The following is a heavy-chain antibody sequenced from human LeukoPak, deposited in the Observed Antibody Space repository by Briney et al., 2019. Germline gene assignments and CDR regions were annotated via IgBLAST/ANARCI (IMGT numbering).Heavy chain of an antibody. V-gene: IGHV1-8*01. D-gene: IGHD5-18*01. CDR2: MNPNSGNT. CDR3: ARGVGGYTYGTRNPFDY. J-gene: IGHJ4*02. CDR1: GYTFTSYD. Sequence: GASVKVSCKASGYTFTSYDINWVRQATGQGLEWMGWMNPNSGNTGYAQKFQGRVTMTRNTYISTAYMELSSLRSEDTAVYYCARGVGGYTYGTRNPFDYWGQGTLVTVSS.